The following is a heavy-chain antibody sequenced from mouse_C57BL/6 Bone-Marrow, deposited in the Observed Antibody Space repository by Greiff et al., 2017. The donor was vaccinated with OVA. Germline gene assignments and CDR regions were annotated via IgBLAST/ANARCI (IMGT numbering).Heavy chain of an antibody. CDR3: ASATVAYWYFDV. D-gene: IGHD1-1*01. Sequence: EVQLQESGGDLVKPGGSLKLSCAASGFTFSSYGMSWVRQTPDKRLEWVATISSGGSYTYYPDSVKGRFTISRDNAKNTLYLQMSSLKSEDTAMDYCASATVAYWYFDVWGTGTTVTVSS. CDR1: GFTFSSYG. J-gene: IGHJ1*03. CDR2: ISSGGSYT. V-gene: IGHV5-6*01.